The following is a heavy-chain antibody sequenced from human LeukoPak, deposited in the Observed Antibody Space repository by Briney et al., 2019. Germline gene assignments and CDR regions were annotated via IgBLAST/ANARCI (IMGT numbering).Heavy chain of an antibody. D-gene: IGHD3-22*01. CDR2: ISYDGSNK. V-gene: IGHV3-30*19. Sequence: GGSLRLSCAASGFTFSSYGMHWVRQAPGKGLEWVAVISYDGSNKYYADSVKGRFTISRDNSKNTLYLQMNSLRAEDTAVYYCAKDERITMIVVVPDAFDIWGQGTMVTVSS. CDR1: GFTFSSYG. CDR3: AKDERITMIVVVPDAFDI. J-gene: IGHJ3*02.